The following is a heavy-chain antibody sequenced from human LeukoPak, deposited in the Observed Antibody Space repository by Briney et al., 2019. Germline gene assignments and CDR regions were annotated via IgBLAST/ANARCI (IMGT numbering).Heavy chain of an antibody. D-gene: IGHD6-19*01. Sequence: ASVKVSCKASGYTFIGYYIHWVRQAPGQGLEWMGRINPNSGDTDYAQKSQGKVTVTRDTSITTAYMELNRLTSDDTAVYYCAREGGAVAGTVADYWGQGTLVTVSS. CDR3: AREGGAVAGTVADY. CDR1: GYTFIGYY. V-gene: IGHV1-2*06. CDR2: INPNSGDT. J-gene: IGHJ4*02.